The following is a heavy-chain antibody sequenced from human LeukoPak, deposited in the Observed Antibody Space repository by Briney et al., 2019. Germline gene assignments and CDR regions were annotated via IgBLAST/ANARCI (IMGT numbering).Heavy chain of an antibody. V-gene: IGHV1-2*02. J-gene: IGHJ4*02. CDR3: ARDTITVTTPYFDY. CDR2: INSDSGGT. Sequence: ASVKISCKASGYTFTGYYIDWGRQAPGQGLEWMGWINSDSGGTNYAQKFQGMVTMTRDTSTSTAYMELSSLRSDDTAFYYCARDTITVTTPYFDYWGQGTLVTVPS. CDR1: GYTFTGYY. D-gene: IGHD4-17*01.